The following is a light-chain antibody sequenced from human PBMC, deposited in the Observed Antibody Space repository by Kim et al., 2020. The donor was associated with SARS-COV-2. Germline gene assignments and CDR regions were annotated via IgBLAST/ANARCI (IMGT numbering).Light chain of an antibody. CDR1: QSVSRSS. CDR2: GAS. V-gene: IGKV3-20*01. J-gene: IGKJ5*01. Sequence: LSLSPAERTPLARRASQSVSRSSLAWYQQKPGQAPRLLIYGASSRATGIPDRFSGSGSGTDFTLTISRLEPEDFAVYYCQQYGSTFGQGTRLEIK. CDR3: QQYGST.